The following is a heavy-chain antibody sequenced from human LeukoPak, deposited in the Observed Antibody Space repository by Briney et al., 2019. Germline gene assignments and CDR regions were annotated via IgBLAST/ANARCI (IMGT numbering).Heavy chain of an antibody. CDR1: GGSISSSSYY. D-gene: IGHD1-7*01. CDR2: IYYSGST. CDR3: ARLKNWNYVSSGYYFDY. J-gene: IGHJ4*02. V-gene: IGHV4-39*01. Sequence: SETLSLTCTVSGGSISSSSYYWGWIRQPPGKGLEWIGSIYYSGSTYYNPSLKSRVTISVDTSKNQFSLKLSSVTAADTAVYYCARLKNWNYVSSGYYFDYWGQGTLVTVSS.